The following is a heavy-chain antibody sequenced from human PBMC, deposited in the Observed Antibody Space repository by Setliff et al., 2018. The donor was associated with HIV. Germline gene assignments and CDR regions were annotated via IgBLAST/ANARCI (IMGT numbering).Heavy chain of an antibody. V-gene: IGHV4-4*07. J-gene: IGHJ6*03. CDR2: LYVSGDT. CDR1: GDSISSYY. Sequence: SETLSLTCTVSGDSISSYYWSWIRQSAGKGLEWIGRLYVSGDTNYNPSLKSRVTMSLDTSKKHFSLKLKSVTAADTAVYYCALTGHRLLRGYMDVWGKGTTVTVSS. D-gene: IGHD2-15*01. CDR3: ALTGHRLLRGYMDV.